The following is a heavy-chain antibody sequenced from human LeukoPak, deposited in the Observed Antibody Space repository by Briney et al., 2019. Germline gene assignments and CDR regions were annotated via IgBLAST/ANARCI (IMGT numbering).Heavy chain of an antibody. J-gene: IGHJ4*02. V-gene: IGHV1-18*01. CDR3: ARDLGEIEMAAIFFDY. CDR1: GYTFTSFG. CDR2: ISAYNGNI. Sequence: GASVTVSCKASGYTFTSFGVSWVRQAPGQGVEWMGWISAYNGNIKYAQNLQGRVNMTTDISTSTAYMELRSLRSDDTAVYYCARDLGEIEMAAIFFDYWGQGTLVTVSS. D-gene: IGHD5-24*01.